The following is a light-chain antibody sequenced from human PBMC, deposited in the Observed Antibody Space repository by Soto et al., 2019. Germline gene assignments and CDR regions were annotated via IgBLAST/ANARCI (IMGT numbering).Light chain of an antibody. CDR3: QQYGSSRRLT. V-gene: IGKV3-20*01. CDR1: QSADSSY. CDR2: GAS. Sequence: EIVLTQSPGTLSLSPGERATLSCRASQSADSSYLAWYQQRPGQAPRLLIYGASTRATDIPDRFSGSRSGTDFSLTISRLEPEDFAVYYWQQYGSSRRLTFGGGTKVEIK. J-gene: IGKJ4*01.